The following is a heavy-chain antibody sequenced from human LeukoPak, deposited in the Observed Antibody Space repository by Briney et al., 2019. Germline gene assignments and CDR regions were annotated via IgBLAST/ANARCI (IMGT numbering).Heavy chain of an antibody. Sequence: PGESLRISCKGSGYIFTSYWISWVRQMPGKGLEGMGRIDPSDSYTNYSPSFQGHVTISADKSISTAYLRWSSLKASDTAMYYCARQSTRGMVDTDFDYWGQGTLVTVSS. D-gene: IGHD5-18*01. CDR3: ARQSTRGMVDTDFDY. V-gene: IGHV5-10-1*01. CDR2: IDPSDSYT. J-gene: IGHJ4*02. CDR1: GYIFTSYW.